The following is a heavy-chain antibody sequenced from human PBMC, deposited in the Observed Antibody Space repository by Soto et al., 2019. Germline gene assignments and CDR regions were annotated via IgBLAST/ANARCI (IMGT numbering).Heavy chain of an antibody. V-gene: IGHV1-3*01. Sequence: GASVKVSCKAAGYTFTSYAMHWVRQAPGQRLEWMGWINAGNGNTKYSQKFQGRVTITRDTSTSTAYMELSSLRSDDTAVYYCARDVRGGNFDYWGQGTLVTVSS. D-gene: IGHD1-26*01. J-gene: IGHJ4*02. CDR1: GYTFTSYA. CDR3: ARDVRGGNFDY. CDR2: INAGNGNT.